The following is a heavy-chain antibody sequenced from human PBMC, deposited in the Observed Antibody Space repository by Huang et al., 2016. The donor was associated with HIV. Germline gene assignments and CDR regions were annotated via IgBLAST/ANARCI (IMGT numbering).Heavy chain of an antibody. J-gene: IGHJ5*02. CDR3: ARDVREVRDFSVNYSWFDP. V-gene: IGHV7-4-1*02. CDR2: INTQTAKS. CDR1: GYIFSDYA. Sequence: QVQGVQSGSELKKPGASVKISCKDSGYIFSDYAMNWVRQAPVQGLEWRGWINTQTAKSTYARGLPGRFVFSFDTSVNTAYLEINSLKTEDTAVYYCARDVREVRDFSVNYSWFDPWGQGTLVAVSS. D-gene: IGHD4-17*01.